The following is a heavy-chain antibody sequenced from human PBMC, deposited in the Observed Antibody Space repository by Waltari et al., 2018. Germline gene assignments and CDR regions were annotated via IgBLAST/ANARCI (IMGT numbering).Heavy chain of an antibody. CDR3: AKDREGRASYYFDY. CDR1: GFTFSSYA. CDR2: IYSGGST. V-gene: IGHV3-23*03. J-gene: IGHJ4*02. Sequence: EVQLLESGGGLVQPGGSLRLSCAASGFTFSSYAMSWVRQAPGKGLEWVSVIYSGGSTYYADAVKGRFTISRDNSKNTLYLQMNSLRAEDTAVYYCAKDREGRASYYFDYWGQGTLVTVSS. D-gene: IGHD1-26*01.